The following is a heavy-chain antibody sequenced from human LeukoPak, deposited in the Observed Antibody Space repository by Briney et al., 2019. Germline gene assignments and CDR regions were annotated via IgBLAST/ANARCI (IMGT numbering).Heavy chain of an antibody. Sequence: GGSLRLSCAASGFTFSSHGMHWVRQAPGKGLEWVALISYDGSSKYYADSVKGRFTISRDNSKGTLYLQMNSLRAEDTAVYYCAKDRSSGWTFDYWGQGTLVTVSS. CDR1: GFTFSSHG. D-gene: IGHD6-25*01. CDR3: AKDRSSGWTFDY. J-gene: IGHJ4*02. CDR2: ISYDGSSK. V-gene: IGHV3-30*18.